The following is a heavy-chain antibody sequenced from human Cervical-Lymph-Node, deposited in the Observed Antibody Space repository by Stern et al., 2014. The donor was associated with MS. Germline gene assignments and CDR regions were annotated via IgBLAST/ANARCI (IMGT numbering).Heavy chain of an antibody. V-gene: IGHV4-59*01. Sequence: QLQLQESGPGLVKPSETLSLTCTVSGGSISSYYWSWIRQPPGKGLEWIGYIYYSGSTNYNPSLKSRVTISVDTAKNQFSLKLSSVTAGDTAVYYCAREAVVRGNSARAFDIWGQGTMVTVSS. D-gene: IGHD4-23*01. J-gene: IGHJ3*02. CDR3: AREAVVRGNSARAFDI. CDR1: GGSISSYY. CDR2: IYYSGST.